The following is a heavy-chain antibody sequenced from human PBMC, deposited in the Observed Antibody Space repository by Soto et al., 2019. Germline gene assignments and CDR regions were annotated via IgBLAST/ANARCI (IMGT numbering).Heavy chain of an antibody. Sequence: ASVKVSCKTSGYTFTSYFITWVRQAPGHGLEWMGWISPYNGNTNYAQMLQGRVTMTTDSSTSTGYLELRSLRSDDTAVYYCARQNYYSGMDVWGQGTTVTVAS. V-gene: IGHV1-18*01. J-gene: IGHJ6*02. CDR2: ISPYNGNT. D-gene: IGHD3-10*01. CDR1: GYTFTSYF. CDR3: ARQNYYSGMDV.